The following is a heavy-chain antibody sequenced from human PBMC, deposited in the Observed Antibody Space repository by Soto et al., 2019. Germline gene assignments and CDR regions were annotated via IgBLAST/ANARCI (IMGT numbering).Heavy chain of an antibody. Sequence: GGSLRLSCAASGFPFSSYSMSWVRQAPGKGLEWVSAISGSGGSTYYADSVKGRFTISRDNSKNTLYLQMNSLRAEDTAVYYCAKDQRQHIVVVTAMFYWGQGTLVTVSS. CDR2: ISGSGGST. V-gene: IGHV3-23*01. D-gene: IGHD2-21*02. J-gene: IGHJ4*02. CDR1: GFPFSSYS. CDR3: AKDQRQHIVVVTAMFY.